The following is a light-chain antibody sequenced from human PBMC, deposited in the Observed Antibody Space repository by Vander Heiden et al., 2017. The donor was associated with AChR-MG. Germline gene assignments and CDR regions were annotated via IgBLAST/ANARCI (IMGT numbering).Light chain of an antibody. CDR2: SNN. CDR3: AAWDDSLNGPDYV. Sequence: QSVLTQPPSASGTPGQRVTISCSGSSSNIGSNTVNWYQQLPGTAPKLLIYSNNQRPSGVPDRFAGSKSGTSASLAISGLQSEEEADYYCAAWDDSLNGPDYVFGTGTKVTVL. J-gene: IGLJ1*01. V-gene: IGLV1-44*01. CDR1: SSNIGSNT.